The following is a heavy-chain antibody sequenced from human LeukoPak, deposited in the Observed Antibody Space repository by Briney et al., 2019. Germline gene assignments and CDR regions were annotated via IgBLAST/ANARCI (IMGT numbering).Heavy chain of an antibody. CDR3: ARDRFYYGSGGHYYCYGMDV. Sequence: PSETLSLTCTVSAGSISNYYWNWIRQPPGKGLEWIGYIYYTGSTKYNPSLKSRVTMSVDTSKNQFSLKLSSVTAADTAVYYCARDRFYYGSGGHYYCYGMDVWGQGTTVTVSS. J-gene: IGHJ6*02. V-gene: IGHV4-59*01. D-gene: IGHD3-10*01. CDR2: IYYTGST. CDR1: AGSISNYY.